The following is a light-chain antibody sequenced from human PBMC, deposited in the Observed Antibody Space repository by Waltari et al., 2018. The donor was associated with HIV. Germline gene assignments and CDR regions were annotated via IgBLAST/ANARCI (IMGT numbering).Light chain of an antibody. CDR2: SAS. V-gene: IGKV3-15*01. Sequence: EIVMTQSPATLSVSPGERATLSCRASQSVSSNLAWYQQKPGQAPRLLIYSASTRATCFPARFSGSGSGTEFTLTISSLHSEDSAIYYCQQYDNWPPYTFGQGTRLEIK. CDR3: QQYDNWPPYT. CDR1: QSVSSN. J-gene: IGKJ2*01.